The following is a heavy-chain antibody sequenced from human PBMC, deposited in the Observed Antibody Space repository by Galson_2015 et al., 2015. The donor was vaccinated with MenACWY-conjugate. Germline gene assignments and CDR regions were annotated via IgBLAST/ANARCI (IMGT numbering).Heavy chain of an antibody. V-gene: IGHV4-39*01. CDR1: GGPISSSDYY. D-gene: IGHD2-21*01. Sequence: SETLSLTCPVPGGPISSSDYYWGWLRQPPGKGPEWIASLYYNGDAYFNPSLKTRVTVSVDTSNNQFSLKLNSVTAADTAVYYCARRLTVISPYFDLWGRGTLVTVSS. CDR2: LYYNGDA. J-gene: IGHJ2*01. CDR3: ARRLTVISPYFDL.